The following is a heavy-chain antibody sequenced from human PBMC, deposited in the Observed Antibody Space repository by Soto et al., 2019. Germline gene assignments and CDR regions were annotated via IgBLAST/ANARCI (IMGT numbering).Heavy chain of an antibody. D-gene: IGHD2-2*01. CDR1: GFTFSSYA. J-gene: IGHJ5*02. Sequence: GSLRLSCAASGFTFSSYAMSWVRQAPGKGLEWVSTISNSGGRTYYADSVKGRFAISRDNSKNTLYLHMTSLRPEDTAVYYCASSSSFVLPTAMTGWFYLWGQGTLVPVSS. CDR3: ASSSSFVLPTAMTGWFYL. V-gene: IGHV3-23*01. CDR2: ISNSGGRT.